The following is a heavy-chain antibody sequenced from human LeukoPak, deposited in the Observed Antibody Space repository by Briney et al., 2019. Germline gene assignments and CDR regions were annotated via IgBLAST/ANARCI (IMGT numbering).Heavy chain of an antibody. CDR3: ARVKGGLRYYYYYMDV. D-gene: IGHD5-12*01. CDR1: GGSFSGYY. J-gene: IGHJ6*03. Sequence: SETLSLTCAVYGGSFSGYYWSWIRQPPGKGLEWIGYIYYSGSTNYNPSLKSRVTISVDTSKNQFSLKLSSVTAADTAVYYCARVKGGLRYYYYYMDVWGKGTTVTVSS. CDR2: IYYSGST. V-gene: IGHV4-59*01.